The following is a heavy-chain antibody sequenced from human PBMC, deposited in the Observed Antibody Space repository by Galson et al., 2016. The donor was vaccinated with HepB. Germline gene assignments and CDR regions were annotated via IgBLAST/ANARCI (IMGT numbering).Heavy chain of an antibody. J-gene: IGHJ4*02. CDR3: ARQNPLYGDYFVGYFDH. CDR1: DGSVTSGSYY. D-gene: IGHD4-17*01. V-gene: IGHV4-61*02. CDR2: VYSTGST. Sequence: TLSLTCAVSDGSVTSGSYYWSWVRQSAGKGLEWIGRVYSTGSTVYNPSLKGRVSMSVDTNQFSLELSSVTAADSAVYYCARQNPLYGDYFVGYFDHWGQGALVTVSS.